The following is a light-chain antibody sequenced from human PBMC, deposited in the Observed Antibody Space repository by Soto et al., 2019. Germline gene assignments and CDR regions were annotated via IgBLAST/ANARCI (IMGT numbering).Light chain of an antibody. CDR1: HTVGTT. CDR3: QRFNRWALA. V-gene: IGKV3-15*01. CDR2: DTY. J-gene: IGKJ4*01. Sequence: IELTQSPAALSVAPGERATLSCWASHTVGTTLNWYQQKPGQAPRLLIYDTYIRATGVPARFSGSGSGTEFTLTIASLQSEDFGVYYCQRFNRWALAFGGGTKVEI.